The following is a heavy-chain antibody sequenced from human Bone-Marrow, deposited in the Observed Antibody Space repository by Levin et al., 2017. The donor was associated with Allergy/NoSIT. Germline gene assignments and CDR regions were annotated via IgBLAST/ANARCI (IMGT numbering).Heavy chain of an antibody. CDR2: INWNGGST. CDR1: GFTFDDYG. CDR3: ARMYYDFWSGYLGPLGY. V-gene: IGHV3-20*04. Sequence: TGGSLRLSCAASGFTFDDYGMSWVRQAPGKGLEWVSGINWNGGSTGYADSVKGRFTISRDNAKNSLYLQMNSLRAEDTALYYCARMYYDFWSGYLGPLGYWGQGTLVTVSS. J-gene: IGHJ4*02. D-gene: IGHD3-3*01.